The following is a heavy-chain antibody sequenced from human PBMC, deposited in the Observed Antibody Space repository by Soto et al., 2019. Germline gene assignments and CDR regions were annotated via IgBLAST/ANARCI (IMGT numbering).Heavy chain of an antibody. Sequence: QMQLQESGPGLVRPSETLSLTCTVSGDSISSGHYYWTWIRQHPGKGLEWLGNVDYSGKTYDNPSVKSRVIVTIDTSNNQFSLRLRSVTAADTAVYLCARVPKLCDTSGRGWIDTWGQGTRVIVSS. D-gene: IGHD6-19*01. J-gene: IGHJ5*02. CDR1: GDSISSGHYY. CDR3: ARVPKLCDTSGRGWIDT. V-gene: IGHV4-31*03. CDR2: VDYSGKT.